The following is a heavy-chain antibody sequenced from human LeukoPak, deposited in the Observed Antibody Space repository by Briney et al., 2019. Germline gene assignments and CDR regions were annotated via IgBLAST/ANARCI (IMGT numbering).Heavy chain of an antibody. CDR3: ATGGAAAVLTVGFFQH. CDR2: IYRGGNA. V-gene: IGHV3-66*01. Sequence: GGSLRLSCAASGFTVSSSHMNWVRPAPGKGLEWVSVIYRGGNAYYTDSVKDRFTISRDNSRNTLFLQMNSLRVEDTAVYYCATGGAAAVLTVGFFQHRGQGTLVTVSS. D-gene: IGHD2-2*01. CDR1: GFTVSSSH. J-gene: IGHJ1*01.